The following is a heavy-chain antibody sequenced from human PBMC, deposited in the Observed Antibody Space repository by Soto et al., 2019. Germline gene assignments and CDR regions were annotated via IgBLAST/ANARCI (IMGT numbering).Heavy chain of an antibody. V-gene: IGHV4-30-4*01. D-gene: IGHD2-8*01. CDR3: ARNLPLSSGCTNGVCYYLRAGWFDP. J-gene: IGHJ5*02. CDR2: IYYSGST. Sequence: QVQLQESGPGLVKPSQTLSLTCTVSGGSISSGDYYWSWIRQPPGKGLEWIGYIYYSGSTYYNPSLKSRVTISVDTSKSQFSLKLSSVTAADTAVYYCARNLPLSSGCTNGVCYYLRAGWFDPWGQGTLVTVSS. CDR1: GGSISSGDYY.